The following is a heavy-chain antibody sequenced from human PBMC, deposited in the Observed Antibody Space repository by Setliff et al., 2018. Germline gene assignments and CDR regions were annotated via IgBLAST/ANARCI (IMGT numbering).Heavy chain of an antibody. CDR1: GGSVSSTSYY. CDR3: ARRDSTGYYGYSFDF. D-gene: IGHD3-22*01. J-gene: IGHJ4*02. Sequence: ETLSLTCTVSGGSVSSTSYYWGWIRQPPGKGLEWIGTIYYTGTTYYSPSLKSRVTISVDTSKNQFSLRLTSVTAADTAVYYCARRDSTGYYGYSFDFWGQGTLVTVSS. CDR2: IYYTGTT. V-gene: IGHV4-39*01.